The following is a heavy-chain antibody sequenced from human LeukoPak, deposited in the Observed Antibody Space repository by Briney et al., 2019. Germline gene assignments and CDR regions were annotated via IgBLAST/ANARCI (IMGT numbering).Heavy chain of an antibody. CDR1: GFTVSSNY. CDR2: IYSGGST. CDR3: ARHPSAAAAFHDY. Sequence: GGSLRLSCAASGFTVSSNYMSWVRQAPGKGLEWVSVIYSGGSTYYADSVKGRFTISGDNSKNTLYLQMNSLRAEDTAVYYCARHPSAAAAFHDYWGQGTLVTVSS. V-gene: IGHV3-66*04. D-gene: IGHD2-2*01. J-gene: IGHJ4*02.